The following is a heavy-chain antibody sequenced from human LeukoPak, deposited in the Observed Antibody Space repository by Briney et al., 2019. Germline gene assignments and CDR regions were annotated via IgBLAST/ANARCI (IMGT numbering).Heavy chain of an antibody. CDR2: IYYSGST. J-gene: IGHJ3*02. D-gene: IGHD5-24*01. CDR1: GGSISSYY. CDR3: AGRLWRTDGYNLSAFDI. Sequence: KPSETLSLTCTVSGGSISSYYWNWIRQPPGKGLEWIGYIYYSGSTNYNPSLKSRVTISVDTSKNQFSLKLSSVTAADTAVYYCAGRLWRTDGYNLSAFDIWGQGTMVTVSS. V-gene: IGHV4-59*01.